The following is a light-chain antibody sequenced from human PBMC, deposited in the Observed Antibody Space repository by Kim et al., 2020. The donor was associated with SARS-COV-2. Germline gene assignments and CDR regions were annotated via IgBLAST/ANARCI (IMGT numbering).Light chain of an antibody. Sequence: GSPGQTASITCSGDKLGDKYACWYQQKPGQSPVAVIHQDNKRPSGIPERFSGSNSGNTATLTISGTQAMDEADYYCQAWDSNVAVFGGGTQLTVL. V-gene: IGLV3-1*01. CDR3: QAWDSNVAV. J-gene: IGLJ2*01. CDR2: QDN. CDR1: KLGDKY.